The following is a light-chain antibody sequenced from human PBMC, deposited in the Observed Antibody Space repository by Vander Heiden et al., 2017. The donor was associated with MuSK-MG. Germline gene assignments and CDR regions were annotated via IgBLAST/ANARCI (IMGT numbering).Light chain of an antibody. J-gene: IGLJ3*02. CDR2: STS. CDR3: LLYYGGAQLV. V-gene: IGLV7-43*01. Sequence: QPVQTQPPSLTVSPGGPVTLTCASSPRAFPSGNHLTWFQQKPGQAPRAMIYSTSNRHSWTPARFSGSLLGGKAALTLSGVQTEDEADYYCLLYYGGAQLVFGGGTKLTVL. CDR1: PRAFPSGNH.